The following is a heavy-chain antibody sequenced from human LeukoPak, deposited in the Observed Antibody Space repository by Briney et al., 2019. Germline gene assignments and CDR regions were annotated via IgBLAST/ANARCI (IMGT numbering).Heavy chain of an antibody. CDR1: GFTFSSYA. D-gene: IGHD3-10*01. CDR2: IIGSGGST. V-gene: IGHV3-23*01. Sequence: GGSLRLSCAASGFTFSSYAMSWVRQAPGRGLEWVSAIIGSGGSTYFADSVKGRFTISRDNSKNTVYLQMSSLRAEDTAVYYCAKRGSGSSGLYYFDYWGQGTLVTVSS. J-gene: IGHJ4*02. CDR3: AKRGSGSSGLYYFDY.